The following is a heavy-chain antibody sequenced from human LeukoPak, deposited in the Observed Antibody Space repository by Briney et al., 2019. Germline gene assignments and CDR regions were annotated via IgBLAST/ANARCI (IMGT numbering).Heavy chain of an antibody. J-gene: IGHJ4*03. Sequence: SETLSLTCAVYGGSFSTYYWSWIRQSPGKGLEWIAGINHRGDTNYNPPVKSRVTISVDTSKNQFSLKVNSLTAADTAVYYCARGATISETGYFDYWGQGTLVTVSS. D-gene: IGHD1-1*01. CDR3: ARGATISETGYFDY. CDR1: GGSFSTYY. CDR2: INHRGDT. V-gene: IGHV4-34*01.